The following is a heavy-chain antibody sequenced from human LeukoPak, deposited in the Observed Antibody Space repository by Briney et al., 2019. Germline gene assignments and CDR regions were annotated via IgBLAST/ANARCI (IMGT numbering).Heavy chain of an antibody. J-gene: IGHJ4*02. V-gene: IGHV1-2*06. CDR3: ASGIISTWSY. D-gene: IGHD3-3*01. CDR1: GYTFTGYY. CDR2: INPDSGGT. Sequence: ASVKVSCKASGYTFTGYYMHWVRQAPAQGLEWMGRINPDSGGTNYAQKLQGRVTMTRDTSISKTYMELSRLRSDDTAVYYCASGIISTWSYWGQGTLVTVSS.